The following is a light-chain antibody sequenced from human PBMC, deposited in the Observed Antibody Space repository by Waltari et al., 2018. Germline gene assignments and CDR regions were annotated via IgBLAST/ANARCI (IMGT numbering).Light chain of an antibody. V-gene: IGKV4-1*01. CDR3: QQYYDTPRT. J-gene: IGKJ1*01. CDR1: QTVLHSTDNNNY. CDR2: WAS. Sequence: DIVMTQSPDSLAVSLGERATINCKSSQTVLHSTDNNNYLAWYQQKIGQRPKPLIYWASTRSSGVPDRFSGGGSGTDFTLTIISLQAADVAVYYCQQYYDTPRTFGQGTRVEIK.